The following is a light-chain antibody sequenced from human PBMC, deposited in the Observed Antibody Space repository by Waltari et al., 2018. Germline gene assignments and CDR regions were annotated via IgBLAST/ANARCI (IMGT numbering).Light chain of an antibody. V-gene: IGKV2D-29*01. Sequence: DIVMTQTPLSLSVTPGQPASISCKSSQSLLRSDGKTSLSWYLQKPGQPPQLLIYELSNRLSGVPDRFSGSGSGTDFTLKISRVEAEDVGVYYCLQRIQLPETFGQGTKLEIK. J-gene: IGKJ2*01. CDR1: QSLLRSDGKTS. CDR2: ELS. CDR3: LQRIQLPET.